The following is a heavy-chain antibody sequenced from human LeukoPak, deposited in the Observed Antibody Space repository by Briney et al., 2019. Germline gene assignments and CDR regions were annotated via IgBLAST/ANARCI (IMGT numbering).Heavy chain of an antibody. CDR2: ISWDGGST. J-gene: IGHJ4*02. V-gene: IGHV3-43*01. Sequence: GGTLRLSCAASGFTFDDYTMHWVRQAPGKGLEWVSLISWDGGSTYYADSVKGRFTISRDNSKNSLYLQMNSLRTEDTALYYCAKEGEQRPLDYWGQGTLVTVSS. D-gene: IGHD6-25*01. CDR3: AKEGEQRPLDY. CDR1: GFTFDDYT.